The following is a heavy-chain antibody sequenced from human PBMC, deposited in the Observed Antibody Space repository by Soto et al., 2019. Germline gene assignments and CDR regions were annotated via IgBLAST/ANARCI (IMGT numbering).Heavy chain of an antibody. Sequence: ASVKVSCKASGYTFTSYAMHWVRQAPGQRLEWMGWINAGNGNTKYSQEFQGRVTITRDTSASTAYMELSSLRSEDTAVYYCARSAITAAGWYFQYWGQGTLVTVSS. V-gene: IGHV1-3*01. CDR2: INAGNGNT. CDR3: ARSAITAAGWYFQY. CDR1: GYTFTSYA. D-gene: IGHD6-13*01. J-gene: IGHJ1*01.